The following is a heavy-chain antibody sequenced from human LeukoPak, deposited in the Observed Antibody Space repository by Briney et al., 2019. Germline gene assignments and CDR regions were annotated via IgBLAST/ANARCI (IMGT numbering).Heavy chain of an antibody. J-gene: IGHJ5*02. Sequence: GAPVKVSCKASGYTFTRYYMHWGRQAPGQGLEWLGIINSYGGSTSYAQKFQGRVSMTRDMSTSTVYMELSSLRTEDTAVYYCASLTGRNNWFDPWGQGTLVTVSS. D-gene: IGHD1-14*01. V-gene: IGHV1-46*01. CDR1: GYTFTRYY. CDR3: ASLTGRNNWFDP. CDR2: INSYGGST.